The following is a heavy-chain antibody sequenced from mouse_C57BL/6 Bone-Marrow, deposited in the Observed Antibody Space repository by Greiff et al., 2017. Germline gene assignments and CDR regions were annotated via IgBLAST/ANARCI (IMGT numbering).Heavy chain of an antibody. D-gene: IGHD1-1*02. CDR2: IDPSDSYT. CDR3: ARGHYGAMDY. Sequence: QVQLQQPGAELVRPGTSVKLSCKASGYTFTSYWMHWVKQRPGQGLEWIGVIDPSDSYTNYNQKFKGKATLTVDTSSSPAYMQLSSLTSEDSAVYYCARGHYGAMDYWGQGTSVTVSS. V-gene: IGHV1-59*01. CDR1: GYTFTSYW. J-gene: IGHJ4*01.